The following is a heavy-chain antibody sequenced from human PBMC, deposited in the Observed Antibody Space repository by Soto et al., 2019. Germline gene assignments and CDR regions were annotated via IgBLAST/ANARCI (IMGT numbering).Heavy chain of an antibody. CDR3: ARNERYASGWYNWFDP. CDR2: TYYRSKWYN. Sequence: PSQTLSLTFASSGDSVSSDSAAWNWIRQSPSRGLECLGRTYYRSKWYNHYAVSVKSRITINPDTSKNQFSLQLNSVTPEDTAVYYCARNERYASGWYNWFDPWGQGTLVTVSS. J-gene: IGHJ5*02. D-gene: IGHD6-19*01. V-gene: IGHV6-1*01. CDR1: GDSVSSDSAA.